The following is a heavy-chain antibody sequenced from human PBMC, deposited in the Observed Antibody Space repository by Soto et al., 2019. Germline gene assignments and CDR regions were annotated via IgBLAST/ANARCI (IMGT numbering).Heavy chain of an antibody. D-gene: IGHD6-13*01. CDR3: AGIAAVVDY. CDR1: GGSISSGDYS. CDR2: IYFGGST. V-gene: IGHV4-30-2*01. J-gene: IGHJ4*02. Sequence: PSETLSLTCAVSGGSISSGDYSWNWIRQPPGKGLEWIGYIYFGGSTYYNPSLKSRVTISVDRSKNQFSLKLSSVTAADTAVYYCAGIAAVVDYWGQGTLVTVSS.